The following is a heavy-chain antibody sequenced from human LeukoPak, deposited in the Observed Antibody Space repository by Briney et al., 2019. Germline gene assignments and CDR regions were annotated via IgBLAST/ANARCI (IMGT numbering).Heavy chain of an antibody. CDR1: GFRFSEYW. CDR3: ARGGYSGSYYRFS. Sequence: GGSLRLSCAASGFRFSEYWMQWVRQAPGKGPEWLSRISKDGSDTVYADSAKGRFTASRDNAKNTVYLQVTNLRPEDTAVYLCARGGYSGSYYRFSWGQGTLVTVAS. D-gene: IGHD6-6*01. V-gene: IGHV3-74*01. CDR2: ISKDGSDT. J-gene: IGHJ4*02.